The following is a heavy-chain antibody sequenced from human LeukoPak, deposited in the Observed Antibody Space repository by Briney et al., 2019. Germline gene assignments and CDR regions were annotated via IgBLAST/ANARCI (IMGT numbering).Heavy chain of an antibody. CDR2: IYYSGST. CDR1: GGSISSYY. D-gene: IGHD6-19*01. J-gene: IGHJ4*02. CDR3: ARGGGWYGGSVDY. Sequence: SETLSLTCTVSGGSISSYYWSWIRQPPGKGLEWIGYIYYSGSTNYNPSLKSRVTISVDTSKNQFSLKLSSVTAADTAVYYCARGGGWYGGSVDYWGQGTLVTVSS. V-gene: IGHV4-59*01.